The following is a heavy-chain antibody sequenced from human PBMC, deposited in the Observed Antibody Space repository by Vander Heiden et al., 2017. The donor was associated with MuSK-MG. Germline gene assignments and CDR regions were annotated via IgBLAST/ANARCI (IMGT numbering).Heavy chain of an antibody. V-gene: IGHV1-69-2*01. CDR2: VDPEDDEP. J-gene: IGHJ4*02. CDR1: GYIFTDYY. D-gene: IGHD2-15*01. CDR3: TTDLRRRSSGGLDY. Sequence: EVQLVQSGAEVKTTGATVNISCKVSGYIFTDYYIHWVRQAPGKVLEWMGLVDPEDDEPIYAENFQDRVTITADTSTDTAYMDLSSLRPEDTAMYYCTTDLRRRSSGGLDYWGQGTLVTVSS.